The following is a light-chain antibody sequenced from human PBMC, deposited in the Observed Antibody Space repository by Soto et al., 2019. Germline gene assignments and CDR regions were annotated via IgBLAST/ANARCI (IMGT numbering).Light chain of an antibody. CDR2: INNGGSY. Sequence: QPVLTQSPSASASLGASVKLTCTLGSGHSDYAIAWHQQQPEKGPRYLMKINNGGSYYRGDGIPDRFSGSSSGAERYLTISSLQSEDEADYYCQTWGAGVVFGGGTKLTVL. CDR1: SGHSDYA. CDR3: QTWGAGVV. J-gene: IGLJ2*01. V-gene: IGLV4-69*01.